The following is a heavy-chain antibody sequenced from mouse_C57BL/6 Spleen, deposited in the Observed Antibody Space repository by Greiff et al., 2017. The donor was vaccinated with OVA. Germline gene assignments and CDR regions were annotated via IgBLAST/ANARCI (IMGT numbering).Heavy chain of an antibody. CDR1: GYTFTSYD. CDR2: IYPRDGST. D-gene: IGHD1-1*01. CDR3: ARPHYDGSSYGWDCDV. V-gene: IGHV1-85*01. J-gene: IGHJ1*03. Sequence: QVQLKESGPELVKPGASVKLSCKASGYTFTSYDINWVKQRPGQGLEWIGWIYPRDGSTKYNAKFKGKATLTVDTSSSTAYLELHSLTSEDSAVYFGARPHYDGSSYGWDCDVWGTGTTVTVSS.